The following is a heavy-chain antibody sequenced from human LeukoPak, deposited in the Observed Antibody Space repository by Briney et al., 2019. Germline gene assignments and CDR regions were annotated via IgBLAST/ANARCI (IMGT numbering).Heavy chain of an antibody. D-gene: IGHD3-22*01. Sequence: GGSLRLSCAASGFTFNNYWMNWVRQAPGKGLEWVANIKQDGSETYYVDSVKGRFTISRDNAKNSVYLQMNSLRAEDTAVYYCARSYYDNSGSFGFWGQGTLVTVSP. CDR1: GFTFNNYW. CDR3: ARSYYDNSGSFGF. V-gene: IGHV3-7*01. J-gene: IGHJ4*02. CDR2: IKQDGSET.